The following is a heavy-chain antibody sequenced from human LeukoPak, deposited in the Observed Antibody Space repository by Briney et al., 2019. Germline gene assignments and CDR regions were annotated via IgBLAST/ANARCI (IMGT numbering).Heavy chain of an antibody. CDR3: VSNSSSWYSIDY. Sequence: SETLSLTCTVSGDSISSSSYYWGWIRQPPGKGLEWIGNIYYSGRTHYNPSLKSRVTISVDMFRKKFSLRLSSVTAADTAVYYCVSNSSSWYSIDYWGQGTLVTVSS. D-gene: IGHD6-13*01. J-gene: IGHJ4*02. CDR1: GDSISSSSYY. CDR2: IYYSGRT. V-gene: IGHV4-39*01.